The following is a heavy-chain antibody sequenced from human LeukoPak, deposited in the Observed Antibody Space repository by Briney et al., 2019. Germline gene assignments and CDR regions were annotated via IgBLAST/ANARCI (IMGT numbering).Heavy chain of an antibody. V-gene: IGHV4-59*01. CDR2: IYYSGST. D-gene: IGHD5-18*01. CDR1: GGSISSYY. CDR3: ARSRGYSYGNFDY. J-gene: IGHJ4*02. Sequence: PSETLSLTCTVSGGSISSYYWSWIRQPPGKGLEWIGHIYYSGSTNYNPSLKSRVTISVDTSKNQFSLKLSSVTAADTAVYYCARSRGYSYGNFDYWGQGTLVTVSS.